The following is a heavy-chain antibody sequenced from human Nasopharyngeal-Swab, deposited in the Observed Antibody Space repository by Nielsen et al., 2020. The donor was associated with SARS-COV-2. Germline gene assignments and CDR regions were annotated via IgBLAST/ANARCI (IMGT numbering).Heavy chain of an antibody. J-gene: IGHJ6*02. CDR1: GYTFTSYD. CDR2: MNPNSGNT. Sequence: ASLKVSCKASGYTFTSYDINWVGQATGQGLEWMGWMNPNSGNTGYAQKFQGRVTMTRNTSISTAYMELSSLRSEDTAVYYCATRRNKDIVVVVAAIHYYYYYGMDVWGQGTTVTVSS. D-gene: IGHD2-15*01. CDR3: ATRRNKDIVVVVAAIHYYYYYGMDV. V-gene: IGHV1-8*01.